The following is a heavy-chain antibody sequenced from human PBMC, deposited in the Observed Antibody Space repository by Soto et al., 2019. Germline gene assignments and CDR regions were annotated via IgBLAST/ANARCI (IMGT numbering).Heavy chain of an antibody. CDR1: GFTFSSYA. J-gene: IGHJ6*03. CDR2: ISGSGGST. CDR3: AKSYTILPGYYYMDV. Sequence: GGSLRLSCAASGFTFSSYAMSWVRQAPGKGLEWVSAISGSGGSTYYADSVKGRFTISRDNSKSTLYLQMNSLRAEDTAVYYCAKSYTILPGYYYMDVWGKGTTVTVSS. V-gene: IGHV3-23*01. D-gene: IGHD3-9*01.